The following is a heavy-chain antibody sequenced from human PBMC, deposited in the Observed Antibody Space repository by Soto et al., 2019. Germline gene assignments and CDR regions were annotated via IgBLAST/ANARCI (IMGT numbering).Heavy chain of an antibody. CDR3: ARGGIVVVPAAIRRGWFDP. CDR2: IYYSGST. J-gene: IGHJ5*02. Sequence: PSETLSLTCTVSGGSVSSGSYYWSWIRQPPGKGLEWIGYIYYSGSTNYNPPLKSRVTISVDTSKNQFSLKLSSVTAADTAVYYCARGGIVVVPAAIRRGWFDPWGQGTLVTVSS. CDR1: GGSVSSGSYY. V-gene: IGHV4-61*01. D-gene: IGHD2-2*01.